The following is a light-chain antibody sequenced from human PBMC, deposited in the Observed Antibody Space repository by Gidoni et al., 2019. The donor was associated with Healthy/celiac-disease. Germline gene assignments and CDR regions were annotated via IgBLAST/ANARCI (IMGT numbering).Light chain of an antibody. V-gene: IGKV3-11*01. CDR2: AAS. Sequence: EIVLTQSPATLSLSPGERATLSCRASQSVSSYLAWYQQKTGQAPRLLIYAASNRATGIPARFSGSGSGTDFTLTISSLEPEDFAVYYCQQRSNWPLFGQGTKLEIK. J-gene: IGKJ2*01. CDR3: QQRSNWPL. CDR1: QSVSSY.